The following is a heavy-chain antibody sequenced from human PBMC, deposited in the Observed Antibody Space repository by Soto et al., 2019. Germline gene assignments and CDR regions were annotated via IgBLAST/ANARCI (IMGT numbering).Heavy chain of an antibody. V-gene: IGHV3-33*01. CDR1: GFTFSTYG. CDR3: ARESYGGHDY. J-gene: IGHJ4*02. Sequence: QVQLVESGGGVVQPGRSLRLSCAASGFTFSTYGMHWVRQAPGKGLESVAVIWYDGSNKYYADSVKGRFTISRDNSKNTLFLQMTSLRAEDTAIYYCARESYGGHDYWGQGTLVTVSS. D-gene: IGHD4-17*01. CDR2: IWYDGSNK.